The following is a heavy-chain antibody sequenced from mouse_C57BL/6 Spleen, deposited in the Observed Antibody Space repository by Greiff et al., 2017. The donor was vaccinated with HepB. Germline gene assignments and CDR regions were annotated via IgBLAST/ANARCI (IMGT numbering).Heavy chain of an antibody. D-gene: IGHD4-1*01. CDR1: GFTFSDYG. J-gene: IGHJ1*03. CDR2: ISSGSSTI. CDR3: ASLTGYWYFDV. V-gene: IGHV5-17*01. Sequence: EVHLVESGGGLVKPGGSLKLSCAASGFTFSDYGMHWVRQAPEKGLEWVAYISSGSSTIYYADTVKGRFTISRDKAKNTLFLQMTSLRSEDTAMYYCASLTGYWYFDVWGTGTTVTVSS.